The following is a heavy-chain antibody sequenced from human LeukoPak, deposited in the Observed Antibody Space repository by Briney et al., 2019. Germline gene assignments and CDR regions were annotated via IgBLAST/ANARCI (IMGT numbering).Heavy chain of an antibody. V-gene: IGHV4-38-2*02. CDR2: IYHSGST. CDR3: ASYDFWSGYHDY. D-gene: IGHD3-3*01. J-gene: IGHJ4*02. Sequence: KPSETLSLTCTVSGYSISSGYYWGWIRQPPGKGLEWIGSIYHSGSTYYNPSLKSRVTISVDTSKNQFSLKLSSVTAADTAVYYCASYDFWSGYHDYWGQGTLVTVSS. CDR1: GYSISSGYY.